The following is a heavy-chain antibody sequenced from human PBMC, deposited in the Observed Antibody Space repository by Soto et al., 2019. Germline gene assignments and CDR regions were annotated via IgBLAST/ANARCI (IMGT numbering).Heavy chain of an antibody. CDR3: ARRHSSSSAFDP. CDR2: IDPSDSYT. J-gene: IGHJ5*02. V-gene: IGHV5-10-1*01. CDR1: GYSFTSYW. Sequence: EVQLVQSGAEVKKPGESLRISCKGSGYSFTSYWINWVHQMPGKGLEWMGRIDPSDSYTNYSPSFQGHVTISADKSISTAYLQWSSLKASDTAMYYCARRHSSSSAFDPWGQGTLVTVSS. D-gene: IGHD6-13*01.